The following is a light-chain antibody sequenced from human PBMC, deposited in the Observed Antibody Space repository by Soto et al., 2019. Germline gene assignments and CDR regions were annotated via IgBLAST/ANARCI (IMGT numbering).Light chain of an antibody. CDR2: DTS. J-gene: IGKJ1*01. CDR1: QDITDY. CDR3: HQYDA. Sequence: TQITQSPSSVSSSVRDRVTITCQASQDITDYLNLYQQKPGKAPKLLIYDTSNMETGVPSRFSGSGSETDFTVTISSLQPEDIATAYCHQYDAFGRGTMVEI. V-gene: IGKV1-33*01.